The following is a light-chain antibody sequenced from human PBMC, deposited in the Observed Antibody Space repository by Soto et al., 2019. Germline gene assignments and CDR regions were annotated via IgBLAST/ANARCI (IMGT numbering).Light chain of an antibody. J-gene: IGKJ4*01. CDR3: QQYNDWSPLT. CDR2: VAS. CDR1: QGISRN. V-gene: IGKV3-15*01. Sequence: EILMTQSPAPLSASPGERATLSCRASQGISRNVAWYQQKPGQAPRLLIYVASTRATGIPARFSGSGSGTEFTLTISRLQSEDFAAYHYQQYNDWSPLTFGRGTKVQIK.